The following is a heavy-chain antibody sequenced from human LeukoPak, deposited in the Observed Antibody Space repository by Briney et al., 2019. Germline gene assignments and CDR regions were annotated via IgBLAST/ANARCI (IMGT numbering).Heavy chain of an antibody. D-gene: IGHD6-13*01. Sequence: ASVKVSCKASGYTFTNYDINWVRQATGQGLEWMGWMNPNSGSTGYAQKFQGRVTMTRNTPISTAYMELSSLTSDDTAVYYCARGPSSSWSPGWFDPWGQGTLVTVSS. V-gene: IGHV1-8*01. CDR2: MNPNSGST. J-gene: IGHJ5*02. CDR1: GYTFTNYD. CDR3: ARGPSSSWSPGWFDP.